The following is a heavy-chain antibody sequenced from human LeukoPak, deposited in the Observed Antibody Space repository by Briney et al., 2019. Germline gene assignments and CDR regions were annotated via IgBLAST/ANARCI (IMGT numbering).Heavy chain of an antibody. J-gene: IGHJ3*02. CDR1: GFTFRNYD. V-gene: IGHV3-13*01. Sequence: GGSLRLSCAASGFTFRNYDMHWVRQFPGRGLEWVSAIGIADDTHYPDSVKGRFTISRENAKNSLYLQMNSLRDGDTAVYFCVRGGIQVSGIDAFDIWGQGTMVTVSS. CDR3: VRGGIQVSGIDAFDI. D-gene: IGHD5/OR15-5a*01. CDR2: IGIADDT.